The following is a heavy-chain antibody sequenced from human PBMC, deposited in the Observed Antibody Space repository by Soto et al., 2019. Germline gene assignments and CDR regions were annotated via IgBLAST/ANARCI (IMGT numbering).Heavy chain of an antibody. D-gene: IGHD2-15*01. CDR3: ARGRYCLTGRCFPNWFDS. V-gene: IGHV4-30-4*01. Sequence: MSLTFSVSISSIATVYYFWAWLRQPPGQALEYIGYIYKSATTYYNPSFESRVAISLDTSKSQFSLNVTSVTAADTAVYFCARGRYCLTGRCFPNWFDSWGQGTLVNVSA. CDR1: ISSIATVYYF. CDR2: IYKSATT. J-gene: IGHJ5*01.